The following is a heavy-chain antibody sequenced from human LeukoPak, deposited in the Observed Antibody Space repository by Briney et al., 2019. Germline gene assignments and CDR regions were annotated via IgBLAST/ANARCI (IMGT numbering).Heavy chain of an antibody. J-gene: IGHJ5*02. V-gene: IGHV4-39*07. CDR1: GGSISSSSYY. D-gene: IGHD3-3*01. Sequence: PSETLSLTCTVSGGSISSSSYYWGWIRQPPGKGLEWIGSIYYSGSTYYNPSLKSRVTISVDTSKNQFSLKLSSVTAADTAVYYCAGPGPGFGVVIPWGPLFGKSYTQYNWFDPWGQGTLVTVSS. CDR3: AGPGPGFGVVIPWGPLFGKSYTQYNWFDP. CDR2: IYYSGST.